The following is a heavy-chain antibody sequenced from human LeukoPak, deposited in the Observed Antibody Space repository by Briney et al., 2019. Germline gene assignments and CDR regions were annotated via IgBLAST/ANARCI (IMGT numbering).Heavy chain of an antibody. D-gene: IGHD5-12*01. CDR1: GFTLSSYA. CDR2: ISGSGGST. Sequence: GGSLRLSCAASGFTLSSYAMSWVRQAPGKGLEWVSAISGSGGSTYYADSVKGRFTISRDNSKNTLYLQMNSLRAEDTAVYYCAKDGPSGYDWPLFDYWGQGTLVTVSS. J-gene: IGHJ4*02. CDR3: AKDGPSGYDWPLFDY. V-gene: IGHV3-23*01.